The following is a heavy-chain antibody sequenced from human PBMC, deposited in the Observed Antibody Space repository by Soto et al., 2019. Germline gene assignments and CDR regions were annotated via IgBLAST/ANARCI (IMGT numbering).Heavy chain of an antibody. CDR3: ASPSYYYGSGSFNPDYYYYGMDV. CDR2: IIPILGIA. CDR1: GGTFSSYT. Sequence: GASVKVSCKASGGTFSSYTISWVRQAPGQGLEWMGRIIPILGIANYAQKFQGRVTITADKSTSTAYMELSSLRSEDTAVYYCASPSYYYGSGSFNPDYYYYGMDVWGQGTTVTVSS. D-gene: IGHD3-10*01. V-gene: IGHV1-69*02. J-gene: IGHJ6*02.